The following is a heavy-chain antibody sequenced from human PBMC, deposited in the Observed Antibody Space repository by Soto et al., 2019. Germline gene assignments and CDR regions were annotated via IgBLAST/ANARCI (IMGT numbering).Heavy chain of an antibody. V-gene: IGHV4-4*07. Sequence: NPSETLSLTCTVSGGSISSFYWSWIRQPAGKGLEWIGRIYTSGSTNYNPSLKSRVTMSVDTSKNQFSLKLSSVTAADTAVYYCARDLPRAAATTPRYWYFDLWGRGTLVTVSS. CDR1: GGSISSFY. CDR3: ARDLPRAAATTPRYWYFDL. J-gene: IGHJ2*01. CDR2: IYTSGST. D-gene: IGHD6-13*01.